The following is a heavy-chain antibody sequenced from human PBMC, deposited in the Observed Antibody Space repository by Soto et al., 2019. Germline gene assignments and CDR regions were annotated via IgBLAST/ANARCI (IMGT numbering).Heavy chain of an antibody. J-gene: IGHJ4*02. CDR3: ARDHGATIDY. V-gene: IGHV1-69*12. D-gene: IGHD1-26*01. Sequence: QVQLVQSGAEVKKPGSSVKFSCKASGCTFSSYAFSGVGQAPGQGLEWMGGIIPIFGTANYAQKFQGRVTITADESTSTAYMELSSLRSEDTAVYYCARDHGATIDYWGQGTLVTVSS. CDR2: IIPIFGTA. CDR1: GCTFSSYA.